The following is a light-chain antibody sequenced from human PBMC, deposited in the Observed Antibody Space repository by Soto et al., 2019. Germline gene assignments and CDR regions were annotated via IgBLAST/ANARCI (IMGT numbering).Light chain of an antibody. V-gene: IGLV2-23*02. CDR3: CSYAGSSTFVV. CDR1: SSDVGSYNL. CDR2: EDT. Sequence: QSALTQPASVSGSPGQSITISCTGTSSDVGSYNLVSWYQQHPGKAPKLMIYEDTKRPSGVSNRFSGSKSGNTASLTISGLQGEDEADYYCCSYAGSSTFVVFGGGTKVTVL. J-gene: IGLJ2*01.